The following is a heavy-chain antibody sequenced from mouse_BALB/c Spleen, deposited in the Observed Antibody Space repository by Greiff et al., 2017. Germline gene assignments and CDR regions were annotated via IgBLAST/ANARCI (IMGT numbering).Heavy chain of an antibody. Sequence: DVKLVESGGGLVQPGGSLKLSCAASGFTFSSYGMSWVRQTPDKRLELVATINSNGGSTYYPDSVKGRFTISRDNAKNTLYLQMSSLKSEDTAMYYCARDRYGNYGYWGQGTTLTVSS. V-gene: IGHV5-6-3*01. CDR3: ARDRYGNYGY. J-gene: IGHJ2*01. D-gene: IGHD2-10*02. CDR2: INSNGGST. CDR1: GFTFSSYG.